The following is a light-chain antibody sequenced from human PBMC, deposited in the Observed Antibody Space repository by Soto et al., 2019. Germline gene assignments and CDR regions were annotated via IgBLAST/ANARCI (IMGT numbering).Light chain of an antibody. CDR3: QHYNSYSEA. Sequence: DIQMTQSPSTLSGSVGARVTITCRASQTISSWLAWYQQQPGNAPKLLIYKASTLKSGVPSRFSGSGSGTEFTLTISSLQPDDFATYYCQHYNSYSEAFGQGTKV. V-gene: IGKV1-5*03. J-gene: IGKJ1*01. CDR1: QTISSW. CDR2: KAS.